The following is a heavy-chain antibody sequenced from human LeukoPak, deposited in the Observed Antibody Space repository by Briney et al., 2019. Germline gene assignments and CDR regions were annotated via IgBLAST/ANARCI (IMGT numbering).Heavy chain of an antibody. V-gene: IGHV1-2*02. Sequence: ASVKVSCKASGDTLTTHYMHWVRQAPGQGLEWMGWINPNSGGTNYAQKFQGRVTITADKSTSTAYMELSSLRSEDTAVYYCARVYFELRSYYYYYMDVWGKGTTVTVSS. D-gene: IGHD3-9*01. J-gene: IGHJ6*03. CDR3: ARVYFELRSYYYYYMDV. CDR1: GDTLTTHY. CDR2: INPNSGGT.